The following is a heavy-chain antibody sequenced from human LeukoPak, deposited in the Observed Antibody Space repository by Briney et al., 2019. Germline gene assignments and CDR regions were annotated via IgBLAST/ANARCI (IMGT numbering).Heavy chain of an antibody. CDR2: INPNSGGT. V-gene: IGHV1-2*02. Sequence: ASVKVSCKASEYTFTGSYIHWLRQAPGQGPEWMGWINPNSGGTNYAQKFQGRVTMTRDTSINTANMELNSLTPDDTSVYECATGTTGFFDYWDQGTLVTVSS. CDR3: ATGTTGFFDY. CDR1: EYTFTGSY. D-gene: IGHD1-7*01. J-gene: IGHJ4*02.